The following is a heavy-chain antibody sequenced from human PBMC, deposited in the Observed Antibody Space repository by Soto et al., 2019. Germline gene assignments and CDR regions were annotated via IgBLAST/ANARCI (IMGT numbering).Heavy chain of an antibody. CDR1: GGTFSSYA. CDR3: ARSRDSSSWYPYYYGMDV. CDR2: IIPIFGTA. V-gene: IGHV1-69*01. Sequence: QVQLVQSGAEVKKPGSSVKVSCKASGGTFSSYAISWVRQAPGHGLEWMGGIIPIFGTANYAQKFQGRVTITADESTSTAYMELSSLRSEDTAVYYCARSRDSSSWYPYYYGMDVWGQGTTVTVSS. D-gene: IGHD6-13*01. J-gene: IGHJ6*02.